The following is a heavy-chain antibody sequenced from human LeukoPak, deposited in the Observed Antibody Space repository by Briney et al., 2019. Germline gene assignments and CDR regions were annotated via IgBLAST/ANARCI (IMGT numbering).Heavy chain of an antibody. CDR3: ARDDYGGVDY. D-gene: IGHD4-23*01. V-gene: IGHV3-21*01. J-gene: IGHJ4*02. Sequence: PGGSLRLSCAASGFTFSSYEMNWVRQAPGKGLEWVSSISSSSSYIYYADSVKGRFTISRDNAKNSLFLQMNSLRAEDTAVYYCARDDYGGVDYWGQGTLVTVSS. CDR1: GFTFSSYE. CDR2: ISSSSSYI.